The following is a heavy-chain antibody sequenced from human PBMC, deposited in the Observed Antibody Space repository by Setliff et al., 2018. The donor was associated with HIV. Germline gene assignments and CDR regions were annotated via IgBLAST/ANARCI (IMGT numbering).Heavy chain of an antibody. CDR2: INGGTTT. D-gene: IGHD5-12*01. J-gene: IGHJ4*02. V-gene: IGHV3-66*02. CDR3: ARDEALGGGYDL. CDR1: GITVSGIY. Sequence: GGSLRLSCVASGITVSGIYMTWVRQAPGKGLEWVSVINGGTTTYYADSVKGRFTISRDNSKNTLYLQMNSLRVEDTAMYYCARDEALGGGYDLGGQGTLVTVSS.